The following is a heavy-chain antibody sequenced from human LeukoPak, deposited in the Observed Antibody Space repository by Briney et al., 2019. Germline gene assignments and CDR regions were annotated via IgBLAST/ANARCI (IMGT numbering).Heavy chain of an antibody. V-gene: IGHV3-66*01. Sequence: GGSLRLSCAASGFTVSSNYMSWVRQAPGKGLEWVSVIYSGGSTYYADSVKGRFTISRDNSKNTLYLQMNSLRAEDTAVYYCARGFLPGIAVAGTGDYWGQGTLVTVSS. CDR1: GFTVSSNY. CDR2: IYSGGST. J-gene: IGHJ4*02. CDR3: ARGFLPGIAVAGTGDY. D-gene: IGHD6-19*01.